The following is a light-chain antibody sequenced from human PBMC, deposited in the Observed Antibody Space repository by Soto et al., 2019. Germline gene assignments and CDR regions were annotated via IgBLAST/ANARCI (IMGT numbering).Light chain of an antibody. Sequence: EIVLTQSPGTLSLSPGDRATLSCRASQSVSSGFLAWYQQKPGQAPRLLIYGASSRATGIPARFSGSGSGTDFTLTISRLEPEDFAVYYCQQYGSSPQTFGQGTRLEIK. CDR3: QQYGSSPQT. V-gene: IGKV3-20*01. CDR2: GAS. J-gene: IGKJ5*01. CDR1: QSVSSGF.